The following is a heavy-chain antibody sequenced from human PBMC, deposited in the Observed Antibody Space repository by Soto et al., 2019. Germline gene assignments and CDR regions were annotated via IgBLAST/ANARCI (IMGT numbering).Heavy chain of an antibody. Sequence: QVQLVQSGAEVKKPGSSVKVSCKASGGTFSSYTISWVRQAPGQGLEWMGRIIPILGIANYAQKFQGRVTITADKSTSTAYMELSSLRSEDTAVYYCASHDSSGYSIDYWGQGTLVTVSS. V-gene: IGHV1-69*02. CDR3: ASHDSSGYSIDY. D-gene: IGHD3-22*01. CDR2: IIPILGIA. J-gene: IGHJ4*02. CDR1: GGTFSSYT.